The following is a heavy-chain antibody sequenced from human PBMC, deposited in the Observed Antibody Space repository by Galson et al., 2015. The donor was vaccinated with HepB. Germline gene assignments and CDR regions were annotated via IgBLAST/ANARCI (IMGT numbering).Heavy chain of an antibody. CDR2: IYWNDEK. Sequence: PALVKPTQTLTLTCTFSGFSLSTSGVGVGWIRQPPGKALEWLTLIYWNDEKRYSPSLRSRLTITKDTSKNQVVLTMTNMDPVDTATYYCAHIQRFNDPVAWGQGTLVTVSS. CDR1: GFSLSTSGVG. CDR3: AHIQRFNDPVA. J-gene: IGHJ5*02. V-gene: IGHV2-5*01.